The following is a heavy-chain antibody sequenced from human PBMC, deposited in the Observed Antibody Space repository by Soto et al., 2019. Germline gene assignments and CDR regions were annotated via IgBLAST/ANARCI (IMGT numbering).Heavy chain of an antibody. J-gene: IGHJ4*02. Sequence: QVQLVQSGAEVKKPGASVKVSCKASGYTFTNYVINWVRQAPGQGLEWMGWMDPKSGNTDYAQKFQGRVTITRNTSMSTAYLEVSSLSSEDTAVYFCARGRGWRDYWGQGTLVTVSS. D-gene: IGHD2-15*01. CDR3: ARGRGWRDY. CDR1: GYTFTNYV. CDR2: MDPKSGNT. V-gene: IGHV1-8*01.